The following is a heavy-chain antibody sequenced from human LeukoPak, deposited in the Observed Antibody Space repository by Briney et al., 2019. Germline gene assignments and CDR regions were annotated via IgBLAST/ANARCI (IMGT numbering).Heavy chain of an antibody. J-gene: IGHJ3*02. D-gene: IGHD1-26*01. CDR1: GYTFINYA. V-gene: IGHV1-18*01. CDR2: ISAYNGNT. Sequence: ASVKVSCKASGYTFINYAIIWGRQAPGQRLEWVGWISAYNGNTNYAQKLQGRVTMTTDTSTGTAYMELRSLRSDDTAVYYCASWGRATDAFDIWGQGTMVTVSS. CDR3: ASWGRATDAFDI.